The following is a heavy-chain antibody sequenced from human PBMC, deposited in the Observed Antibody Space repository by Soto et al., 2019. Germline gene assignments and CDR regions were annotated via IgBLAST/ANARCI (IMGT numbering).Heavy chain of an antibody. Sequence: SETLSLTCTVSGGSISSYYWSWIRQPPGKGLEWIGYIYYSGSTSYNPSLKSRVTISVDTSKNQFSLKLSSVTAADTAVYYCGRRWGRSFDYWGQGTLVTVSS. D-gene: IGHD2-15*01. CDR3: GRRWGRSFDY. J-gene: IGHJ4*02. V-gene: IGHV4-59*08. CDR2: IYYSGST. CDR1: GGSISSYY.